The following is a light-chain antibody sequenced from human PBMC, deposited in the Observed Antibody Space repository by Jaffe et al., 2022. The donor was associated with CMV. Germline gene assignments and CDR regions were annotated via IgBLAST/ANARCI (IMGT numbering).Light chain of an antibody. CDR2: WAS. Sequence: DIVMTQSPDSLAVSLGERATINCKSSQSVFYSSNNKNYLVWYQQKLGQPPKLLIYWASTRESGVPDRFSGSGSGTDFTLTISGLQAEDVAVYYCQQYFNTPWTFGQGTKVEIK. CDR1: QSVFYSSNNKNY. J-gene: IGKJ1*01. V-gene: IGKV4-1*01. CDR3: QQYFNTPWT.